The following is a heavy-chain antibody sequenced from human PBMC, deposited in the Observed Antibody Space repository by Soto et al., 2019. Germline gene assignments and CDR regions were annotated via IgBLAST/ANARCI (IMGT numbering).Heavy chain of an antibody. D-gene: IGHD4-17*01. V-gene: IGHV3-53*04. CDR2: IYSGGST. CDR1: GFTVSSNY. J-gene: IGHJ6*03. CDR3: AREAVTTLPNKHYYYYYMDV. Sequence: GGSLRLSCAASGFTVSSNYMSWVRQAPGKGLEWVSVIYSGGSTYYADSVKGRFTISRHNSKNTLYLQMNSLRAEDTAVYYCAREAVTTLPNKHYYYYYMDVWGKGTTVTVAS.